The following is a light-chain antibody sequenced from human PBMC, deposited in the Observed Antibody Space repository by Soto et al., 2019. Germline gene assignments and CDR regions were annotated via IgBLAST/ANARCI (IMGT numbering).Light chain of an antibody. V-gene: IGKV1-27*01. Sequence: DIQMTQSPSSLSASVGDRVTITCRASQDVSNYLAWYQQKPGKVPKLLIYAASTLHTGVPSRFSGSGSGTDFTLTISSLQPEDVATYYCQKYGSGPRTFGQGTKVEIK. CDR2: AAS. CDR1: QDVSNY. CDR3: QKYGSGPRT. J-gene: IGKJ1*01.